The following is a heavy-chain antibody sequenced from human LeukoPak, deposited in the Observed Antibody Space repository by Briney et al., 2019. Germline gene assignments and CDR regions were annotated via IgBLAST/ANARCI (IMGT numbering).Heavy chain of an antibody. V-gene: IGHV5-51*01. CDR2: IYPVDSDT. Sequence: GESLKISCKGSGYSFTSYWIGWVRQMPGKGLEWMGIIYPVDSDTRYSPSFQGQVTISADKSISTAYLQWSSLKASDTAMYYCARGAAAGTYFYGMDVWGQGTTVTVSS. CDR3: ARGAAAGTYFYGMDV. J-gene: IGHJ6*02. CDR1: GYSFTSYW. D-gene: IGHD6-13*01.